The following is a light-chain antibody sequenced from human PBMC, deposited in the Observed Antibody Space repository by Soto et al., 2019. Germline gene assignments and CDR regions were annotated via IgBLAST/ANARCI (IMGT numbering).Light chain of an antibody. J-gene: IGKJ1*01. V-gene: IGKV3-11*01. Sequence: EIVLTQSPATLSLSPGERATLSCRASQSVSGCLAWYQQKPGQAPRLLIFDASNRATGIPARFSGSGSGTDFTLTISSLEPEDFAVYYCQQRSNWPGTFGQGTKVDIK. CDR3: QQRSNWPGT. CDR1: QSVSGC. CDR2: DAS.